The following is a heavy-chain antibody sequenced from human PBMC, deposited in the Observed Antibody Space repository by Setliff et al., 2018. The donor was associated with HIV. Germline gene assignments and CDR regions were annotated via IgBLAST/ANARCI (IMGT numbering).Heavy chain of an antibody. CDR3: ARSYSYGYNWFDP. CDR2: IYTSGST. D-gene: IGHD5-18*01. J-gene: IGHJ5*02. CDR1: GGSISSGSYY. V-gene: IGHV4-61*02. Sequence: SETLSLTCTVSGGSISSGSYYWSWIRQPAGKGLEWIGRIYTSGSTNYNPSLKSRVTISVDTSKTHFSLKLSSVTAADTAVYYCARSYSYGYNWFDPWGQGTLVTVSS.